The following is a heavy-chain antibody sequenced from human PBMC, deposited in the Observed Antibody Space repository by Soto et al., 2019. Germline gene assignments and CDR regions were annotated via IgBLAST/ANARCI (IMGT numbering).Heavy chain of an antibody. D-gene: IGHD1-26*01. V-gene: IGHV1-2*02. J-gene: IGHJ6*02. Sequence: QVQLVQSGTEVKRPGDSVKVSCKASGYTFTGYYVHWVRQAPGQGLEWMGWINPNSGDTYLAQRFQGRVTMNRDTCIATAYMELRGPTSDDTSEYYCAKGGAIVAAGTRVYLYNAMDVWGQGTTVTVSS. CDR2: INPNSGDT. CDR3: AKGGAIVAAGTRVYLYNAMDV. CDR1: GYTFTGYY.